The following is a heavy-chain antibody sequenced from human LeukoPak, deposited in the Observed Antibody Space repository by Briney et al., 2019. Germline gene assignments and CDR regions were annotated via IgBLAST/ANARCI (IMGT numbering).Heavy chain of an antibody. CDR2: IYYSGST. V-gene: IGHV4-39*01. Sequence: PSETLSLTCTVSGGSISSSSYYWGWIRQPPGKGLEWIGSIYYSGSTYYNPSLKSRVTMSVDTSKNQFSLKLSSVTAADTAVYYCATSFVSVGAFDIWGQGTMVTVSS. CDR1: GGSISSSSYY. CDR3: ATSFVSVGAFDI. D-gene: IGHD1-26*01. J-gene: IGHJ3*02.